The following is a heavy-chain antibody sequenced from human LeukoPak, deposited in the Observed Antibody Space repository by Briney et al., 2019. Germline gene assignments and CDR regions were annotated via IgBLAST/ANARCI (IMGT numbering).Heavy chain of an antibody. CDR1: GFTFSNYW. V-gene: IGHV3-7*01. CDR2: IKQDGSEK. J-gene: IGHJ3*01. Sequence: GGSLRLSCAASGFTFSNYWMSWVRQAPGKGLEWVANIKQDGSEKYYVDSVKGRFTISRDNVKNMVYLQMSSLTVEDTAVYYCARYCNGDTCDGALDLWGQGTLVTVSS. D-gene: IGHD2-15*01. CDR3: ARYCNGDTCDGALDL.